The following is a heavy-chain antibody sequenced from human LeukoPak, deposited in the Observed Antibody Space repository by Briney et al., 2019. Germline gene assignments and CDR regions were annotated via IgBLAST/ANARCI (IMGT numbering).Heavy chain of an antibody. CDR2: IFYSGRT. Sequence: MPSETLSLTCTVSGVSMSSYYWSWIRQPPGKGLEWIGDIFYSGRTNYKPSLKSRVTISIDTSKNQFSLKPRTVTAADTAVYYCARLKYRYYGMDVWGQGTTVTVSS. J-gene: IGHJ6*02. V-gene: IGHV4-59*01. D-gene: IGHD2-2*01. CDR3: ARLKYRYYGMDV. CDR1: GVSMSSYY.